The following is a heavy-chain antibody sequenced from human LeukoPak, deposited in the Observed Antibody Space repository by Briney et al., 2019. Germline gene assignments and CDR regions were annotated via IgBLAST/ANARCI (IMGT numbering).Heavy chain of an antibody. Sequence: ASVKVSYKASGYTFADYFIHWVRQAPGQGLEWMGRINPNSGGAEYAPKFQGWVTMTRDTSISTAYVEVSRLISDDTAVYYCARDLTSTSNWEFDYWGQGTLVIVSS. CDR2: INPNSGGA. CDR1: GYTFADYF. D-gene: IGHD1-26*01. V-gene: IGHV1-2*04. CDR3: ARDLTSTSNWEFDY. J-gene: IGHJ4*02.